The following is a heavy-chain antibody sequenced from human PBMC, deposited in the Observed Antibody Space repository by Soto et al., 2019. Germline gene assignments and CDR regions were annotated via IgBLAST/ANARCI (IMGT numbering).Heavy chain of an antibody. D-gene: IGHD2-15*01. CDR1: GFTFSSYW. V-gene: IGHV3-74*01. J-gene: IGHJ4*02. CDR3: ASHLYCSGGSCFDY. Sequence: EVQLVESGGGLVQPGGSLRLSCAASGFTFSSYWTHWVRQAPGKGLVWVSRINSDGSSTFYADSVKGRFTISRDNAKNTVYLQMNSLRAEDTAVYYCASHLYCSGGSCFDYGGQGTLVTVSS. CDR2: INSDGSST.